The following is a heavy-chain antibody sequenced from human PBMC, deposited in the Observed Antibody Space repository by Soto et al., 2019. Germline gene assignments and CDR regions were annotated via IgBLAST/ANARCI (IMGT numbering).Heavy chain of an antibody. Sequence: QVQLEQSGAEVQKPGSSVKLSCKASGGTFRNSAISWVRQAPGQGLEWRGGIMPIFRTPDYAQKVQGRVTITADESTNTAYMGLSGLRSDDTAVYYCARDNDRPQLGGNYYYIVEVWGHGTTVTVSS. CDR2: IMPIFRTP. CDR1: GGTFRNSA. V-gene: IGHV1-69*12. D-gene: IGHD1-1*01. J-gene: IGHJ6*02. CDR3: ARDNDRPQLGGNYYYIVEV.